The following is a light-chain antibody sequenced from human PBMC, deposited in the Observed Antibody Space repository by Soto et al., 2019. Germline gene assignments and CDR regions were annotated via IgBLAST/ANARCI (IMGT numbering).Light chain of an antibody. CDR1: QSISSY. CDR2: AAS. J-gene: IGKJ3*01. V-gene: IGKV1-39*01. Sequence: DIQMTQSPSSLSASVGDRVTITCRASQSISSYLNWYQQKPGKSPKLLIYAASSLQSGVPSRFSGSGSGTDFTLTISSLQPEYFATYYCQQSYSTPPSFGPWTKVDIK. CDR3: QQSYSTPPS.